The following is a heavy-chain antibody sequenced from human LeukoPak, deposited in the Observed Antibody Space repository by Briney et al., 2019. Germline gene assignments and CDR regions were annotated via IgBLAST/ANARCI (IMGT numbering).Heavy chain of an antibody. CDR3: ARIGTYAEFDY. V-gene: IGHV5-51*01. Sequence: GESLKISCKGSGYSFTTYWIGWVRQMPGNGLEWMGIINPVDSETRYSPSFQGQVTISEDKSITTAYLQWSSLKATDTAMYFCARIGTYAEFDYWGQGSLVTVSS. J-gene: IGHJ4*02. CDR2: INPVDSET. CDR1: GYSFTTYW. D-gene: IGHD6-13*01.